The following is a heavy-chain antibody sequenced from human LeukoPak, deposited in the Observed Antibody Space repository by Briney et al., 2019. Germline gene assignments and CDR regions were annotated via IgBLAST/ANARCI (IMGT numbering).Heavy chain of an antibody. J-gene: IGHJ4*02. CDR3: APSCGSDCPGTY. CDR1: GFTFSSYT. Sequence: PGGSLRLSCVASGFTFSSYTMSWVRQAPGKGLELVSAISSSSSSTSYADSVKGRFTISRDNAKNSLFLQINSLRAEDTAVYYCAPSCGSDCPGTYWGQGTLVTVSS. V-gene: IGHV3-21*04. CDR2: ISSSSSST. D-gene: IGHD2-21*02.